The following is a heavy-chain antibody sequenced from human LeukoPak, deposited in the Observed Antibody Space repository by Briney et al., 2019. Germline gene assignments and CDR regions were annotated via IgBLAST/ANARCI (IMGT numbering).Heavy chain of an antibody. J-gene: IGHJ5*02. CDR3: ARVVDYGWFDP. D-gene: IGHD3-16*01. V-gene: IGHV3-7*01. CDR2: IKEDGTAT. CDR1: GFTFSNYW. Sequence: PGGSLRLSCTASGFTFSNYWMGWVRQAPGKGLEGVANIKEDGTATYYVDSVKGRFTISRDTAKNSLYLQMNSVRDEDTAVYYCARVVDYGWFDPWGQGTLVAVSS.